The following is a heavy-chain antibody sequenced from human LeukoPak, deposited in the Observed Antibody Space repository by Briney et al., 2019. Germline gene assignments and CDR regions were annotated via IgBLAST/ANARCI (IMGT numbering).Heavy chain of an antibody. CDR1: GYILTDYY. D-gene: IGHD2-2*01. Sequence: ASVKVSCKASGYILTDYYMHWVRQAPGQGLEWMGWINPNSGDTNYAQKFQGRVTMTRDTSISTVYMELRRLRYDDTAVYYCARGREDFILVPGTKRKSYYMDVWGKGTTVTVSS. CDR3: ARGREDFILVPGTKRKSYYMDV. CDR2: INPNSGDT. V-gene: IGHV1-2*02. J-gene: IGHJ6*03.